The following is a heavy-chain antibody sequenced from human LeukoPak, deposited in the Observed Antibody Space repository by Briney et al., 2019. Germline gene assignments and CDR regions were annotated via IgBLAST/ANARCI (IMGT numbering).Heavy chain of an antibody. D-gene: IGHD6-19*01. V-gene: IGHV3-30*02. CDR2: IRYDGSNK. J-gene: IGHJ5*02. CDR3: ARGGIAVAGIDFRWFDP. Sequence: GGSLRLSCAASRFTFSSYGMHWVRQAPGKGLEWVAFIRYDGSNKYYADSVKGRFTISRDNSKNTLYLQMNSLRVEDTAVYYCARGGIAVAGIDFRWFDPWGQGTLVTVSS. CDR1: RFTFSSYG.